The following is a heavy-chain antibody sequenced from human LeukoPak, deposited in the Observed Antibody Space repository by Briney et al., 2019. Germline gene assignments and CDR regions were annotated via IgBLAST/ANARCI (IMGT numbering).Heavy chain of an antibody. J-gene: IGHJ4*02. CDR3: ARDRVHRIGVPDFKTEPLFWYYLDY. CDR2: INLNNGNT. V-gene: IGHV1-18*01. D-gene: IGHD3-3*01. Sequence: ASVKVSCKASGYSFISYGISWVRQAPGQGLEWMGWINLNNGNTHYAQKVQGRVTMTTDTSTSTVYMELRRLRSDDTAVYYCARDRVHRIGVPDFKTEPLFWYYLDYWGQGTLVTVSS. CDR1: GYSFISYG.